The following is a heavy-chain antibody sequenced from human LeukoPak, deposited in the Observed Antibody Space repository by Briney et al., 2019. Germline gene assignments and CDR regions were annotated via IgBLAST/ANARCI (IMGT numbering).Heavy chain of an antibody. CDR3: VRVVRGPKDSYFDY. CDR2: IGTAGDT. CDR1: GFTYSSYD. J-gene: IGHJ4*02. Sequence: PGGSLRLSCAATGFTYSSYDMHWVRQDTGKGLDWVSTIGTAGDTYYPGSVKGRFTISRENAKNSLYLQMNSLRVGDTAIYYCVRVVRGPKDSYFDYWGQGTLVTVSS. V-gene: IGHV3-13*01. D-gene: IGHD3-10*01.